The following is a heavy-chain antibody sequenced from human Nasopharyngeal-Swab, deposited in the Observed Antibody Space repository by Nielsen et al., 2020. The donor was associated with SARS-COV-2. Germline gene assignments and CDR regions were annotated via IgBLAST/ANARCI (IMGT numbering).Heavy chain of an antibody. J-gene: IGHJ4*02. Sequence: SVKVSCKASGYTFTRYYMHWVRQAPGQGLEWMGIINPSGGSTSYAQKFQGRVKMTRDTSTSTLYMELSSLRFEDTAVYYCARGARFAVDYFDYWGQGTLVTVSS. CDR1: GYTFTRYY. V-gene: IGHV1-46*01. CDR2: INPSGGST. D-gene: IGHD6-19*01. CDR3: ARGARFAVDYFDY.